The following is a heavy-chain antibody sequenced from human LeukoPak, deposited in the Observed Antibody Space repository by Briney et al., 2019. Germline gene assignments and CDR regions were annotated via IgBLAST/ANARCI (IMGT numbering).Heavy chain of an antibody. J-gene: IGHJ4*02. CDR1: GYSFTSYR. CDR2: IYPGDSDT. D-gene: IGHD2-2*01. V-gene: IGHV5-51*01. CDR3: ARHGDIVVVPAAPFDY. Sequence: GESLKISCKGSGYSFTSYRIGWVRQMPGKGLEWMGIIYPGDSDTRYSPSFQGQVTISADKSISTAYLQWSSLKTSDTAMYYCARHGDIVVVPAAPFDYWGQGTLVTVSS.